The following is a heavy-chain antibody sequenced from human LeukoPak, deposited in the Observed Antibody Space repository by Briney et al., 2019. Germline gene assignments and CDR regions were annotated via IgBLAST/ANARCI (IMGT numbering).Heavy chain of an antibody. CDR1: GDSVSSNSAA. D-gene: IGHD6-19*01. CDR3: ARSYRSSGWYYYYYYYGMDV. J-gene: IGHJ6*02. CDR2: TYYRSKWYN. V-gene: IGHV6-1*01. Sequence: SQTLSLTCAISGDSVSSNSAAWNWIRQSPSRGLEWLGRTYYRSKWYNDYAVSVKSRITINPDTSKNQFSLQLYSVTPEDTAVYYCARSYRSSGWYYYYYYYGMDVWGQGTTVTVSS.